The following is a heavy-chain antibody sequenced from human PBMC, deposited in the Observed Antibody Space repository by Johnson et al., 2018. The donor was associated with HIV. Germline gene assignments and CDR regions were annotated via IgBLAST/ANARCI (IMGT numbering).Heavy chain of an antibody. V-gene: IGHV3-30*14. CDR1: GFTFSSYA. D-gene: IGHD1-20*01. Sequence: QVQLVESGGGVVQPGRSLRLSCAASGFTFSSYAMHWVRQAPGKGLEWVAVISYDGSNKYYADSVKGRFTVSRDNSNNTLYLQMGSLRAEDMAVYYCARGIPTLPLTGTRGFDIWGQGTMVTVSS. CDR3: ARGIPTLPLTGTRGFDI. CDR2: ISYDGSNK. J-gene: IGHJ3*02.